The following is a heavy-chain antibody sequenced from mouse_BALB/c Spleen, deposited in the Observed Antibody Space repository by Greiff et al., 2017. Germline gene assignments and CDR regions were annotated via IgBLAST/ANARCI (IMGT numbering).Heavy chain of an antibody. Sequence: VQLQQSGAELVKPGASVKLSCTASGFNIKDTYMHWVKQRPEQGLEWIGRIDPANGNTKYDPKFQGKATITADTSSSTAYMQLSSLTSEDSAVYYCAREGRDYALDCWGQGTSVTVAS. CDR1: GFNIKDTY. V-gene: IGHV14-3*02. CDR3: AREGRDYALDC. J-gene: IGHJ4*01. CDR2: IDPANGNT.